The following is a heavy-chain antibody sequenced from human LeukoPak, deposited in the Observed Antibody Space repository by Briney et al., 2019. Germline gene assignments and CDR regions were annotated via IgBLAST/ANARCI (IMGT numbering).Heavy chain of an antibody. CDR1: GGSISSYY. V-gene: IGHV4-59*08. CDR2: IYYSGST. Sequence: KASETLSLTCTVSGGSISSYYWSWIRQPPGKGLEWIGYIYYSGSTNYNPSLKSRVTISVDTSKNQFSLKVSSVTDADTAVYYCARVTNNWFDPWGQGTLVTVSS. CDR3: ARVTNNWFDP. J-gene: IGHJ5*02.